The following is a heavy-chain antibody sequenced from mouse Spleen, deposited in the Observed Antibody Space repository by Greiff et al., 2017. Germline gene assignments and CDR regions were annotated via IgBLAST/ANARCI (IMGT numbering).Heavy chain of an antibody. V-gene: IGHV1-53*01. J-gene: IGHJ1*01. CDR2: INPSNGGT. CDR3: AREGGLWPKDWYFDV. D-gene: IGHD1-1*02. Sequence: QVQLQQPGTELVKPGASVKLSCKASGYTFTSYWMHWVKQRPGQGLEWIGNINPSNGGTNYNEKFKSKATLTVDKSSSTAYMQLSSLTSEDSAVYYCAREGGLWPKDWYFDVWGAGTTVTVSS. CDR1: GYTFTSYW.